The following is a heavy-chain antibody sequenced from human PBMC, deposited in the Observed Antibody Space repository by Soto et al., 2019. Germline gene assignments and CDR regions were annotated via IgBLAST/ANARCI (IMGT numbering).Heavy chain of an antibody. CDR1: GFTFSSDW. CDR3: ARGVAGAGCSYGMDV. J-gene: IGHJ6*02. V-gene: IGHV3-74*01. D-gene: IGHD6-13*01. Sequence: EVQLVESGGGLVQPGGSLRLSCVASGFTFSSDWMHWVRQAPGKGLVWVSRINSDGSSRSSGDSVKGRFTISRDNTKNTQYLQMRSLRAEDTAVYYCARGVAGAGCSYGMDVWGQGTTVTVSS. CDR2: INSDGSSR.